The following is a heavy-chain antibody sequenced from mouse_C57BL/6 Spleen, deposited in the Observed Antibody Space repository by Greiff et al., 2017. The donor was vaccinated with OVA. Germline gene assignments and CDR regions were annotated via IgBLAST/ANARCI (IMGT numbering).Heavy chain of an antibody. J-gene: IGHJ2*01. Sequence: EVQGVESGGGLVKPGGSLKLSCAASGFTFSSYTMSWVRQTPGKRLEWVANISGGCSINYYPDSVKGRYTMSRVNAKNTLYLQMSSLRSEDSAVSYGARHENWAFDYWGQGTTLTVSS. D-gene: IGHD4-1*01. CDR3: ARHENWAFDY. CDR1: GFTFSSYT. CDR2: ISGGCSIN. V-gene: IGHV5-9*04.